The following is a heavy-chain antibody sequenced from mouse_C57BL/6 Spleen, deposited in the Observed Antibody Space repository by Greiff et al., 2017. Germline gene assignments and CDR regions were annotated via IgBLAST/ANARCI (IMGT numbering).Heavy chain of an antibody. V-gene: IGHV1-18*01. CDR3: ARLDSNSYFDY. D-gene: IGHD2-5*01. Sequence: VQLQQPGTELVKPGASVKLSCKASGYTFTDYNMDWVKQSHGKSLEWIGDINPNNGGTIYNQKFKGKATLTVDKSSSTAYMELRSLTSEDTAVYYCARLDSNSYFDYWGQGTTLTVSS. CDR1: GYTFTDYN. CDR2: INPNNGGT. J-gene: IGHJ2*01.